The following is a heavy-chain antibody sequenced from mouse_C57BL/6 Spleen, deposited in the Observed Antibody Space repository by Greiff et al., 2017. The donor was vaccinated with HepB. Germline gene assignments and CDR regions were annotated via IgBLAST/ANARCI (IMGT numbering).Heavy chain of an antibody. Sequence: EVKLVESGGGLVKPGGSLKLSCAASGFTFSSYAMSWVRQTPEKRLEWVATIIDGGSYTYYPDNVKGRFTISRDNAKNNLYLQMSHLKSEDTAMYYCARDSSGYGGFAYWGQGTLVTVSA. J-gene: IGHJ3*01. CDR3: ARDSSGYGGFAY. V-gene: IGHV5-4*01. CDR2: IIDGGSYT. D-gene: IGHD3-2*02. CDR1: GFTFSSYA.